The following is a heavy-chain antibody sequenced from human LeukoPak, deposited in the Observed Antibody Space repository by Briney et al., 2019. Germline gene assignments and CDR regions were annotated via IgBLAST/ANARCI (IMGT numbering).Heavy chain of an antibody. Sequence: SETLSLTCTVSGVPLHNYYWRWLRQSPGKGLEWLGCICYTGSTDYNPSLKTRVTISVDTSKHQVSLRLSSVTAADTAVYYCARSGGKYQGLAFDYWGQGALVTVSS. D-gene: IGHD2-2*01. CDR3: ARSGGKYQGLAFDY. J-gene: IGHJ4*02. V-gene: IGHV4-59*01. CDR2: ICYTGST. CDR1: GVPLHNYY.